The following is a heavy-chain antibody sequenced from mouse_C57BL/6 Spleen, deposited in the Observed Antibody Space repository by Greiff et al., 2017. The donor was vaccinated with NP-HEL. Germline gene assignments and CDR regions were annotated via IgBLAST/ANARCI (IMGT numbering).Heavy chain of an antibody. D-gene: IGHD1-1*01. CDR3: GRSASTVVPDY. V-gene: IGHV1-82*01. Sequence: VQLQQSGPELVKPGASVKISCKASGYAFSSSWMNWVKQRPGKGLEWIGRIYPGDGDTNYNGKFKGKATLTADKSSSTAYMQLSSLTSEDSAVFFYGRSASTVVPDYWGKGTTLTVSS. CDR1: GYAFSSSW. J-gene: IGHJ2*01. CDR2: IYPGDGDT.